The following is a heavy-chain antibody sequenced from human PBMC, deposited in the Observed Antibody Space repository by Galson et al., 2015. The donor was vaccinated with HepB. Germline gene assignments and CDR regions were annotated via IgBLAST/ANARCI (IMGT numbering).Heavy chain of an antibody. D-gene: IGHD3-10*01. V-gene: IGHV3-21*01. CDR2: ISSSSSYI. CDR3: ARGHIPPGYYYGMDV. J-gene: IGHJ6*02. CDR1: GFTFSSYS. Sequence: SLRLSCAASGFTFSSYSMNWVRQAPGKGLEWVSSISSSSSYIYYADSVKGRCTISRDNAKNSLYLQMNSLRAEDTAVYYCARGHIPPGYYYGMDVWGQGTTVTVSS.